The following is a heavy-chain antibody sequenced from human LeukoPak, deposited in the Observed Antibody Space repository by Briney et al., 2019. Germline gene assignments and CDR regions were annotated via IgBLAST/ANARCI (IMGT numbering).Heavy chain of an antibody. J-gene: IGHJ3*02. V-gene: IGHV4-34*01. CDR1: GGSISGYY. Sequence: PSETLSLTCTVSGGSISGYYWSWIRQPPGKGLEWIGEINHSGSTNYNPSLKSRVTISVDTSKNQFSLKLSSVTAADTAVYYCAREETRADAFDIWGQGTMVTVSS. D-gene: IGHD4-11*01. CDR3: AREETRADAFDI. CDR2: INHSGST.